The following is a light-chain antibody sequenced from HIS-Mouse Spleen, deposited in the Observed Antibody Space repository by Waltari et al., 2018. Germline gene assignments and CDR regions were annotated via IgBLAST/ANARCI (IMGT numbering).Light chain of an antibody. V-gene: IGLV2-8*01. J-gene: IGLJ1*01. CDR1: SSDVGGYHY. CDR3: SSYAGSNNYV. CDR2: EVS. Sequence: QSALTQPPSASGSPGQSVTIYRTGTSSDVGGYHYVSWYQQHPGKAPKLMIYEVSKRPSGVPDRFSGSKSGNTASLTVSGLQAEDEADYYCSSYAGSNNYVFGTGTKVTVL.